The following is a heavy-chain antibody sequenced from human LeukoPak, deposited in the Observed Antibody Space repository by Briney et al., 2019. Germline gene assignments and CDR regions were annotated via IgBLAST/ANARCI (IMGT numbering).Heavy chain of an antibody. CDR2: IYSGGNT. CDR1: GFTVSSNY. D-gene: IGHD6-13*01. CDR3: ARVGAAAGLFDY. Sequence: PGGSLRLSCAASGFTVSSNYMGWVRQAPGQGREWVSIIYSGGNTYYADSVKGRFTISRDNSKNTLYLQMNSLRADDTAVYYCARVGAAAGLFDYWGQGTLVTVSS. J-gene: IGHJ4*02. V-gene: IGHV3-53*01.